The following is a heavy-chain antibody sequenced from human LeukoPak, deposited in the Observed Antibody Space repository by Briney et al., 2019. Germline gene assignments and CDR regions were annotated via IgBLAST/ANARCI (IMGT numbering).Heavy chain of an antibody. D-gene: IGHD3-22*01. CDR2: ISGSGGST. CDR3: AKRDEMPITMIVVVSFDY. CDR1: GFTFSSYA. Sequence: GGSLRLSCAASGFTFSSYAMSWVRQAPGKGLEWVSAISGSGGSTYYADSVKGRFTISRDNSKNTLYLQMNSLRAEDTAVYYCAKRDEMPITMIVVVSFDYWGQGTLVTVSS. J-gene: IGHJ4*02. V-gene: IGHV3-23*01.